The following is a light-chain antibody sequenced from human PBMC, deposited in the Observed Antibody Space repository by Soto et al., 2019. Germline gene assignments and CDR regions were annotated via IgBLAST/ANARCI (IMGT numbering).Light chain of an antibody. CDR3: QQYGSSPRT. J-gene: IGKJ1*01. CDR1: QSVSSNF. Sequence: EVVLTQSPGTLSLSPGQRATLSCRASQSVSSNFLAWYQQKPGQAPRLLIFDASNRATGTPDRFSGSGSGTDFTLTISRLDPEDFAVYYCQQYGSSPRTFGQGTKVDIK. CDR2: DAS. V-gene: IGKV3-20*01.